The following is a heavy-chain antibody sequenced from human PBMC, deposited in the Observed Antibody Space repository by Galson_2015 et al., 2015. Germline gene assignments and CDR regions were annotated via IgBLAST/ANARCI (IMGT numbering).Heavy chain of an antibody. CDR3: ATSYDVSTSSYYGMGV. J-gene: IGHJ6*02. V-gene: IGHV1-69*13. Sequence: SVKVSCKVSGYTPTALSIHWVRQAPGKGLEWMGGIIPILRTPNYAQKFQDRVTITADESTNIAYMELSSLRSEDTALYYCATSYDVSTSSYYGMGVWGHGTTVTVSS. D-gene: IGHD3-9*01. CDR2: IIPILRTP. CDR1: GYTPTALS.